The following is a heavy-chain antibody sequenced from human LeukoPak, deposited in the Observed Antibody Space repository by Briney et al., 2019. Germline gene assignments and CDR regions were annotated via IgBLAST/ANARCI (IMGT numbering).Heavy chain of an antibody. CDR2: ISAYNGNT. Sequence: ASVKVSCKASGYTFTSYGISWVRQAPGHGLEWMGWISAYNGNTNYAQKLKGRVTMPTDTSTSTASMELRSLRSDDTAVYYCARSKRPAYYYGSGSYYSDYWGQGTLVTVSS. J-gene: IGHJ4*02. V-gene: IGHV1-18*01. CDR1: GYTFTSYG. D-gene: IGHD3-10*01. CDR3: ARSKRPAYYYGSGSYYSDY.